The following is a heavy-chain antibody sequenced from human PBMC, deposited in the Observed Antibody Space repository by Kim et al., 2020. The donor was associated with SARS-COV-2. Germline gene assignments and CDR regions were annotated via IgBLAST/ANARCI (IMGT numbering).Heavy chain of an antibody. D-gene: IGHD1-26*01. CDR3: AKDHTRNPDKYYFGMGV. Sequence: GGSLRLSCAASGFTFSGYAMHWVRQATGKGLEWVSLISRDGGSTYYAYAVEGLFIISKNDNKNSLYLQMSIIVTEAAAFYCVAKDHTRNPDKYYFGMGV. CDR2: ISRDGGST. CDR1: GFTFSGYA. J-gene: IGHJ6*01. V-gene: IGHV3-43*02.